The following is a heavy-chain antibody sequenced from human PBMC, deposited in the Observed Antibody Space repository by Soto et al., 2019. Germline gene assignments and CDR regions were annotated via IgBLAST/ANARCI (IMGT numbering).Heavy chain of an antibody. Sequence: QVQLVQSGAEVKKPGSSVKVSCKASGGPFSDYAISWVRQAPGQGLEWMGGIIPIFGTANYAQKFQGRVTFTADKPTTTAYQERRRRKPEGTAVYFCARGPLNYGEYVPRFVYWGQGALVTVAS. J-gene: IGHJ4*02. CDR3: ARGPLNYGEYVPRFVY. D-gene: IGHD4-17*01. CDR2: IIPIFGTA. CDR1: GGPFSDYA. V-gene: IGHV1-69*14.